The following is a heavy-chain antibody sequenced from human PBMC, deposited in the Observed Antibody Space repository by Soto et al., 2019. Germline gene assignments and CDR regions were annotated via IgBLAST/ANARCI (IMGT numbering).Heavy chain of an antibody. Sequence: SETLSLTCTVSGDSIRSYYWSWIRQPPGKGLEWIGYIYHSGSTKYNPSLKSRVTISVDTSKNQFSLNLNSVTAADTAVYYCARGVALVPAATRGYGMDVWGPGTTVTVSS. J-gene: IGHJ6*02. CDR3: ARGVALVPAATRGYGMDV. V-gene: IGHV4-59*01. D-gene: IGHD2-2*01. CDR2: IYHSGST. CDR1: GDSIRSYY.